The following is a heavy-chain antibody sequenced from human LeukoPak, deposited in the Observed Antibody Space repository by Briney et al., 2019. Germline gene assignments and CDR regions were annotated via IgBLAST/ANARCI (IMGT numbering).Heavy chain of an antibody. V-gene: IGHV3-66*01. CDR2: IYPGGST. CDR3: ARGQRAAASFDY. CDR1: GLTVSSNY. Sequence: GGSLRLSCAASGLTVSSNYMNWVRQAPGKRLEWVSLIYPGGSTYYADSVKGRFTISRDNSKNTLYLQMNSLRADDTAVYYCARGQRAAASFDYWGQGTLVTVSS. D-gene: IGHD6-13*01. J-gene: IGHJ4*02.